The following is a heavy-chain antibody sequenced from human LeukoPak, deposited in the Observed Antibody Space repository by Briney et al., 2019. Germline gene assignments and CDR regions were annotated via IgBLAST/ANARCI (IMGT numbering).Heavy chain of an antibody. CDR3: ASWSGGSVLDY. J-gene: IGHJ4*02. CDR2: ITPGGVNM. CDR1: GFIFSDSN. D-gene: IGHD3-3*01. V-gene: IGHV3-21*01. Sequence: GGSLRLSCAASGFIFSDSNMNWVRQTPERGLEWVSTITPGGVNMYYHDSVKGRFTISRDDANNLLFLQMNSLRAEDTAVYYCASWSGGSVLDYWGQGTLVTVSS.